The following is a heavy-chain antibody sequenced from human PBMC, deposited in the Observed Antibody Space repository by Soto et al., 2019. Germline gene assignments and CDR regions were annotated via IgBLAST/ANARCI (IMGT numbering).Heavy chain of an antibody. CDR1: GYDFSRTW. CDR2: IYPGDSET. V-gene: IGHV5-51*01. CDR3: ARLVGAYDSYFDH. Sequence: GESLKISCKGSGYDFSRTWIGWVRQLPGKGLDWMGIIYPGDSETRYSPFSQGHVTISADKSISTAYLQWSSLKTSDIGMYYCARLVGAYDSYFDHWGQGTRVTGSS. D-gene: IGHD5-12*01. J-gene: IGHJ4*02.